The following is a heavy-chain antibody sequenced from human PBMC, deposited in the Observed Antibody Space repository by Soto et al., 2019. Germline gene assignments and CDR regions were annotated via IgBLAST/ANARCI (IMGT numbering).Heavy chain of an antibody. J-gene: IGHJ4*02. Sequence: EVQLVESGGGLVQPGGSLGLSCAVSGFNFNTYWMHWVRQAPGKGLVWVSRINSDGSSIIYADSVKGRFTISRDNAKNTLYLQMSSLRAEDTAVYYCARDHFATLDYWGQGTLVTVSS. CDR2: INSDGSSI. CDR1: GFNFNTYW. CDR3: ARDHFATLDY. V-gene: IGHV3-74*01.